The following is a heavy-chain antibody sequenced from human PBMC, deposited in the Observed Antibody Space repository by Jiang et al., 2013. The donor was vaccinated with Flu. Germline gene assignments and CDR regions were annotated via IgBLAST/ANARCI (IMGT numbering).Heavy chain of an antibody. CDR3: ARDSASYYDSSGYPDAFDI. V-gene: IGHV4-30-2*05. Sequence: SRVTISVDTSKNQXSLKLSSVTAADTAVYYCARDSASYYDSSGYPDAFDIWGQGTMVTVSS. D-gene: IGHD3-22*01. J-gene: IGHJ3*02.